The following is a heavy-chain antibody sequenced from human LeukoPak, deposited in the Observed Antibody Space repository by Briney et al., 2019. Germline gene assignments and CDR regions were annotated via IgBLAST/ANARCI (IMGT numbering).Heavy chain of an antibody. CDR2: IKQDGSEK. Sequence: GGSLRLSCAASGFTFSSYWMSWVRRAPGKGLEWVANIKQDGSEKYYVDSVKSRFTISRDNAKNSLYLQMNSLRAEDTAVYYCARVRPDTIFGVVRYYYYYGMDVWGQGTTVTVSS. J-gene: IGHJ6*02. CDR3: ARVRPDTIFGVVRYYYYYGMDV. V-gene: IGHV3-7*05. CDR1: GFTFSSYW. D-gene: IGHD3-3*01.